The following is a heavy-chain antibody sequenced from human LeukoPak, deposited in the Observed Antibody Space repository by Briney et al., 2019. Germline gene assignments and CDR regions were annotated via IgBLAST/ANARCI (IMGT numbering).Heavy chain of an antibody. CDR1: GGSISSGGYY. V-gene: IGHV4-31*03. D-gene: IGHD3-22*01. CDR3: AGLYYYDSSGYFYYFDY. Sequence: SETLSLTCTVSGGSISSGGYYWSWIRQHPGKGLEWIGYIYYSGSTYYNPSLKSRVTISVDTSKNQFSLKLSSVTAADTAVYYCAGLYYYDSSGYFYYFDYWGQGTLVTVSS. J-gene: IGHJ4*02. CDR2: IYYSGST.